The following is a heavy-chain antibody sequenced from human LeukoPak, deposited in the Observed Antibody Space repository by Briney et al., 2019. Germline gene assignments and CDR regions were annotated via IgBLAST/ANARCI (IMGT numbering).Heavy chain of an antibody. CDR2: IYYSGST. D-gene: IGHD1-26*01. CDR1: GFTFSSYS. V-gene: IGHV4-59*12. Sequence: GSLRLSCAASGFTFSSYSMNWVRQAPGKGLEWIAYIYYSGSTNYNPSLKSRVTISVDTSKNQFSLKLSSVTAADTAVYCCAREMGDYYMDVWGKGTTVTVSS. J-gene: IGHJ6*03. CDR3: AREMGDYYMDV.